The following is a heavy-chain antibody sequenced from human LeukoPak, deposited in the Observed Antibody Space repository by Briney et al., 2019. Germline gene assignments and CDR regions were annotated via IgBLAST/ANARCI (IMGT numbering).Heavy chain of an antibody. D-gene: IGHD3-22*01. Sequence: ASVKVSCKASGCTFSSYTISWVRQAPGQGLEWMGRIIPILGIANYAQKFQGRVTITADKSTSTAYMELSSLRSEDTAVYYCARALEAGDDSSGLYYYYYMDVWGKGTTVTVSS. CDR1: GCTFSSYT. CDR3: ARALEAGDDSSGLYYYYYMDV. V-gene: IGHV1-69*02. J-gene: IGHJ6*03. CDR2: IIPILGIA.